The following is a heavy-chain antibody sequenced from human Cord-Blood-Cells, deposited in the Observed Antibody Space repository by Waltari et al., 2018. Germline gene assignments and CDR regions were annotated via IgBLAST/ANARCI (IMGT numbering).Heavy chain of an antibody. Sequence: QVQLVQSGAAVKKPGYSVKVSCKASGGTFSSYAISWVRQAPGQGLEWMGGIIPIFGTANYAQKFQGRVTITADESTSTAYMELSSLRSEDTAVYYCARVVVTAAILGNWFDPWGQGTLVTVSS. D-gene: IGHD2-2*02. CDR3: ARVVVTAAILGNWFDP. V-gene: IGHV1-69*01. J-gene: IGHJ5*02. CDR1: GGTFSSYA. CDR2: IIPIFGTA.